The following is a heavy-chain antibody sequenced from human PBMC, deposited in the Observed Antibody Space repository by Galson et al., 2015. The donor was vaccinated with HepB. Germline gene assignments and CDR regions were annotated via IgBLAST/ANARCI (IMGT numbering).Heavy chain of an antibody. D-gene: IGHD3-3*01. Sequence: SLRLSCAASGFTFSEYWMTWVRQAPGKGLEWVAYINQDGSEKHYVDSVKGRFTISRDNAKNSLYLQMSSLRTEDTAVFYCAKTGYDFWGGYQYYFDSWGQGTLVTVSS. J-gene: IGHJ4*02. CDR3: AKTGYDFWGGYQYYFDS. CDR1: GFTFSEYW. CDR2: INQDGSEK. V-gene: IGHV3-7*03.